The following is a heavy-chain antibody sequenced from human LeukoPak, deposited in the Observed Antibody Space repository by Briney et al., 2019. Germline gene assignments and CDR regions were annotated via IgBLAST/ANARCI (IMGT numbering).Heavy chain of an antibody. CDR3: ARDHCTNGVCYSGLYY. CDR2: IYTSGST. V-gene: IGHV4-4*07. J-gene: IGHJ4*02. CDR1: GGSISSYY. D-gene: IGHD2-8*01. Sequence: SETLSLTCTVSGGSISSYYWSWIRQPAGKGLEWIGRIYTSGSTNYNPSLKSRVTISVDTSKNQFSLKLSSVTAADTAVYYCARDHCTNGVCYSGLYYWGQGTLVTVSS.